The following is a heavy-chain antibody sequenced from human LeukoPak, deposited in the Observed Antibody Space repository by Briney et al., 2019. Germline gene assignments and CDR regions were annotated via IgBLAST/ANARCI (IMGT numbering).Heavy chain of an antibody. J-gene: IGHJ1*01. Sequence: SETLSLTCAVYGGSFSGYYWSWIRQPPGKGLEWIGEINHSGSTNYNPSLKSRVTISVDTSKNQFSLKLSSVTAADTAVYYCARRGILKYFQHRGQGTLVTVSS. CDR1: GGSFSGYY. CDR2: INHSGST. CDR3: ARRGILKYFQH. D-gene: IGHD3-16*01. V-gene: IGHV4-34*01.